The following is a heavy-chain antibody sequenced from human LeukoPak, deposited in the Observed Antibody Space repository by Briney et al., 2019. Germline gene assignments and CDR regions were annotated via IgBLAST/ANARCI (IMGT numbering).Heavy chain of an antibody. J-gene: IGHJ4*02. CDR1: GYTFTSYD. CDR3: ARGCTSGRFLEWVKRYYFDY. Sequence: ASVKVSCKASGYTFTSYDINWVRQATGQGLEWMGWMNPNSGNTGYAQKFQGRVTMTRNTSISTAYMEQSSLRSEDTAVYYCARGCTSGRFLEWVKRYYFDYWGQGTLVTVSS. V-gene: IGHV1-8*01. CDR2: MNPNSGNT. D-gene: IGHD3-3*01.